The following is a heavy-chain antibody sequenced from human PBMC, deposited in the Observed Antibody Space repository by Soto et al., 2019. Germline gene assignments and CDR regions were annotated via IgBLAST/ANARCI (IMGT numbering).Heavy chain of an antibody. J-gene: IGHJ3*02. D-gene: IGHD2-21*02. CDR3: AKGFIVVVTVLRPDDAFDI. Sequence: VGSLRLSCAASGFTFSSYAMNWVRQAPGKELEWVAGISGGGGSTYYADSVKGRFTISRDTSKNTVYLQLNSLRAEDTAVYYCAKGFIVVVTVLRPDDAFDIWGQGTMVTVSS. V-gene: IGHV3-23*01. CDR1: GFTFSSYA. CDR2: ISGGGGST.